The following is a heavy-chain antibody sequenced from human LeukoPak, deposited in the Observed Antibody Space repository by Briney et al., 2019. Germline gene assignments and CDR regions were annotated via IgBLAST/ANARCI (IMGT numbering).Heavy chain of an antibody. CDR3: ARQRALYSSSDY. J-gene: IGHJ4*02. CDR1: GGSMSGFF. CDR2: IYYSGST. D-gene: IGHD6-6*01. Sequence: SETLSLTCTVSGGSMSGFFWSWIRQPPGKGLEWIGNIYYSGSTKYNPSLNSRVSISLDTSKNQFSLKLWSVTAADTAVYYCARQRALYSSSDYWGQGTLVTVSS. V-gene: IGHV4-59*08.